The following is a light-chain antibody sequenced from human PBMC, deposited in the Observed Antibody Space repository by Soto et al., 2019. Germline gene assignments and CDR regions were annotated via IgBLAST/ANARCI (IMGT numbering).Light chain of an antibody. V-gene: IGKV3-11*01. CDR1: QSVSSY. J-gene: IGKJ4*01. CDR3: QQRTNWPLT. Sequence: EIVLTQSPATLSLSPGERATLSCRASQSVSSYLAWYQQKPGRPPRLLIYDASNRAAGIPDRFSGSGSGTDFTLTISSLEPEDFAVYYCQQRTNWPLTFGGGTKVEIK. CDR2: DAS.